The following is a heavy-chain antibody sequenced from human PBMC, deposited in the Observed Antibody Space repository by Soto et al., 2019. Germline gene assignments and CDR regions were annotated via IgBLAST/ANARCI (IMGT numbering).Heavy chain of an antibody. J-gene: IGHJ4*02. CDR3: ARDQCANGVCYVPGFDY. V-gene: IGHV1-3*01. CDR2: INAGNGNT. CDR1: GDTFTGYY. Sequence: ASVKVSCKASGDTFTGYYMHWVRQAPGQGLEWMGWINAGNGNTKYSQKFQGRVTIARDTSASTAYMELSSLRSEDTAVYYCARDQCANGVCYVPGFDYWGQGTLVTVSS. D-gene: IGHD2-8*01.